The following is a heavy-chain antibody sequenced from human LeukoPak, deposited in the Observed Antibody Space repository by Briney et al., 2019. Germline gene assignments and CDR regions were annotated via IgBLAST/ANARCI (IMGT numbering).Heavy chain of an antibody. J-gene: IGHJ4*02. D-gene: IGHD3-22*01. CDR1: GDSISSYNSF. Sequence: PSETLSLTRTVSGDSISSYNSFWGWIRQPPGKGLEWIGTISYSGNTYYNPSLKSRVTISADTSKNQFSLKVTSVTAADTAVYYCARASSGYYWDFDYWGRGNLVSVSS. V-gene: IGHV4-39*01. CDR2: ISYSGNT. CDR3: ARASSGYYWDFDY.